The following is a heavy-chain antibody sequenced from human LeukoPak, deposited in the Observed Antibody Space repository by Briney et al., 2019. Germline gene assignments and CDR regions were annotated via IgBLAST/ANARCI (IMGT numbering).Heavy chain of an antibody. D-gene: IGHD6-13*01. CDR1: GGSISSSNW. CDR2: IYHSGST. CDR3: ARVSLLGAAAGTLFDY. J-gene: IGHJ4*02. Sequence: SETLSLTCAVSGGSISSSNWWSWVRQPPGKGLEWIGEIYHSGSTNYNPSLKSRVTTSVDKSKNQFSLKLSSVTAADTAVYYAARVSLLGAAAGTLFDYWGQGTLVTVSS. V-gene: IGHV4-4*02.